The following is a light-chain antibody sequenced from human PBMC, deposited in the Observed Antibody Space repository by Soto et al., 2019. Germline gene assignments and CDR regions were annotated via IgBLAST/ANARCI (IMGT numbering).Light chain of an antibody. J-gene: IGKJ1*01. CDR1: QSVSLS. V-gene: IGKV3-15*01. CDR3: QQYHIWPSWT. CDR2: GAS. Sequence: EIVLAQAPATLSVSLGHSATLSCRASQSVSLSLAWYQMRPGQPPRLLIYGASTRATDIPARFSGSGSGTDFTLTISCLQSEDFAVYFCQQYHIWPSWTFGQGTKVDIK.